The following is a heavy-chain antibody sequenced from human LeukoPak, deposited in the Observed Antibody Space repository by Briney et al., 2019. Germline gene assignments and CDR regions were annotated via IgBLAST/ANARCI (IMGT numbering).Heavy chain of an antibody. CDR3: AKDYDILTGYSIGYYFDY. J-gene: IGHJ4*02. CDR1: GFDFSGYG. CDR2: ISYDGSNR. V-gene: IGHV3-30*18. Sequence: GRSLRLSCAASGFDFSGYGMHWVRQAPGKGLEWVAVISYDGSNRYYGDSVKGRFTIYRDNSKNTLYLQMNSLRAEDSAVYYRAKDYDILTGYSIGYYFDYWGQGTLVTVSS. D-gene: IGHD3-9*01.